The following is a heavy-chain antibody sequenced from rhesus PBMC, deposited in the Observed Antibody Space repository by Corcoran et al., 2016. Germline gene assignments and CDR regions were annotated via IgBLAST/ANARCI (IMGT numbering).Heavy chain of an antibody. Sequence: QVQLPESGPGLLTPSETLSLTCAVSGDSFSGYSCGWIRPPPGKGLEWIGYISGSSGSTDYNPPLKSRVTISTDTSKNQFSLKLSSVTAADTAVYYCARTPWGFSRFDYWGQGVLVTVSS. CDR2: ISGSSGST. CDR1: GDSFSGYS. J-gene: IGHJ4*01. CDR3: ARTPWGFSRFDY. D-gene: IGHD7-45*01. V-gene: IGHV4-165*01.